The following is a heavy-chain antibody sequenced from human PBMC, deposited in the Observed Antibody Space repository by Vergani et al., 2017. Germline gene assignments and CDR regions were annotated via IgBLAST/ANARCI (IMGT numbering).Heavy chain of an antibody. J-gene: IGHJ6*03. D-gene: IGHD1-7*01. CDR2: IYWNDDK. CDR1: GFSLNTRGVS. Sequence: QITLKESGPTLVKPTQTLTLTCTFSGFSLNTRGVSVAWIRQPPGKALDWLALIYWNDDKHYSPSMKNRVTITKDTSKTQVVLTMTNMDYVDTGTYYCVYRKTECGNTGCFYPFYYYYYMDVWGKGTTVTVSS. V-gene: IGHV2-5*04. CDR3: VYRKTECGNTGCFYPFYYYYYMDV.